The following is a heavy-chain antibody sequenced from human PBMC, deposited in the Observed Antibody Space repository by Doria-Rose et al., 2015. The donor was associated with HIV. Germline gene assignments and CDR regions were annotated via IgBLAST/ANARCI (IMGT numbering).Heavy chain of an antibody. D-gene: IGHD6-13*01. Sequence: QVTLKESGPVLVKPTETLTLTCTVSGVSLSSPGMGASWIRQPPGKALEWLAKIFSDDERSYNTSLKSRLTISRGTSKSQVVLTMTDMDPVDTATYYCARIKSSRWYHKYYFDFWGQGTLVIVSA. CDR2: IFSDDER. J-gene: IGHJ4*02. CDR3: ARIKSSRWYHKYYFDF. CDR1: GVSLSSPGMG. V-gene: IGHV2-26*01.